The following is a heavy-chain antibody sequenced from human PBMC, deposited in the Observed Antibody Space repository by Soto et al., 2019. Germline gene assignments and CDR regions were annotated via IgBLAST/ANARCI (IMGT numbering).Heavy chain of an antibody. Sequence: GESVKLSCKGSGDRVTSYLIGWVRQMPGKGLEWMGIIYPGDSDTRYSPSFQGQVTISADKSISTAYLQWSSLKASDTAMYYCARQKWDYYGMDVWGQGTTVNVSS. CDR1: GDRVTSYL. V-gene: IGHV5-51*01. CDR3: ARQKWDYYGMDV. J-gene: IGHJ6*02. D-gene: IGHD2-8*01. CDR2: IYPGDSDT.